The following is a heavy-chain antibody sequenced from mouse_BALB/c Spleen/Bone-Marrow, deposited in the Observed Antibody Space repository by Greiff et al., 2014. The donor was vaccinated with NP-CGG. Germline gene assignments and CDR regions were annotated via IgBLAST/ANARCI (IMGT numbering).Heavy chain of an antibody. CDR2: IYPGSGNT. V-gene: IGHV1-77*01. D-gene: IGHD2-3*01. J-gene: IGHJ4*01. CDR1: GYTFTDYY. CDR3: AGSGDGYPRDAMDY. Sequence: VKLMESGAELARPGASVKLSCKASGYTFTDYYINWVKQRTGQGLEWIGEIYPGSGNTYYNEKFKGKATLTADKSSSTAYMQLSSLTSEDSAVYFCAGSGDGYPRDAMDYWGQGTSVTVSS.